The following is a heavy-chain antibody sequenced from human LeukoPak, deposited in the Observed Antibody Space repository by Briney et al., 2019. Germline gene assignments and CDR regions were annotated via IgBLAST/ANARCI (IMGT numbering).Heavy chain of an antibody. Sequence: RPGGSLRLSCAASGFTFSSYGMHWVRQAPGKGLEWVAVISYDGSNKYYADSVKGRFTISRDNSKNTLYLQMNSLRAEDTAVYYCVRDSPFDYWGQGTLVTVSS. J-gene: IGHJ4*02. V-gene: IGHV3-30*03. CDR3: VRDSPFDY. CDR2: ISYDGSNK. CDR1: GFTFSSYG.